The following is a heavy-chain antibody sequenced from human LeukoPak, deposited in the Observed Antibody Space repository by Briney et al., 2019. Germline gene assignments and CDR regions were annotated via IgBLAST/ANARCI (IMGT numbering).Heavy chain of an antibody. CDR2: ISSSGGGT. D-gene: IGHD1-1*01. CDR1: GFTFRTYA. Sequence: PGGSLRLSCAASGFTFRTYAMNWVRQAPGKGLEWVSAISSSGGGTYDADSVKGRFTSSRDNSKNTLYLQMNRLRAEDTAVYYCARDDPFDYWGQGTLATVSS. CDR3: ARDDPFDY. V-gene: IGHV3-23*01. J-gene: IGHJ4*02.